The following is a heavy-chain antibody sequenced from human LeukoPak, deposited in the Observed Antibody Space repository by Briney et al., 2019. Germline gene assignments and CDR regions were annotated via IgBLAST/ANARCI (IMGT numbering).Heavy chain of an antibody. J-gene: IGHJ4*02. CDR2: ISGSGGSS. D-gene: IGHD5-18*01. V-gene: IGHV3-23*01. CDR1: GFTFSSYA. CDR3: AKSSGYSYGDSYYLDS. Sequence: GGSLRLSCAASGFTFSSYAMTWVRQAPGKRLEWVSPISGSGGSSYYADSVKGRFTVSRDNSKNTLYLQMTSLRAEDTAVYYCAKSSGYSYGDSYYLDSWGQGTLVTVSS.